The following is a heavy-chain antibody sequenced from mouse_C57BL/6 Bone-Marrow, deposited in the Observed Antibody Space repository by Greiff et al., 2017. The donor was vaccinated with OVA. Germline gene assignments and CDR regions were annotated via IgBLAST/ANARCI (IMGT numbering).Heavy chain of an antibody. V-gene: IGHV1-15*01. Sequence: QVQLQQPGAELVRPGASVTLSCKASGYTFTDYEMHWVKQTPVHGLEWIGAIDPETGGTAYNQKFKGKAILTADKSSSTAYMELRSLTSEDSAVYYGRRRRDGYYVLFDYWGQGTTLTVSS. J-gene: IGHJ2*01. CDR2: IDPETGGT. CDR3: RRRRDGYYVLFDY. D-gene: IGHD2-3*01. CDR1: GYTFTDYE.